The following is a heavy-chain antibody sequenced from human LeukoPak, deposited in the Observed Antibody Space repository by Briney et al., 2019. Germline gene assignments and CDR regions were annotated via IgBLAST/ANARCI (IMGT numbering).Heavy chain of an antibody. J-gene: IGHJ4*02. Sequence: EASVKVSCKASGYTFTGYYMHWVRQAPGQGLEWMGWINPNSGGTNYAQKFQGRVTMTRDTSISTAYMELSRLRSDDTAVYYCARDKTKYGSGSYYNDYWGQGTLVTVSS. CDR2: INPNSGGT. CDR1: GYTFTGYY. CDR3: ARDKTKYGSGSYYNDY. V-gene: IGHV1-2*02. D-gene: IGHD3-10*01.